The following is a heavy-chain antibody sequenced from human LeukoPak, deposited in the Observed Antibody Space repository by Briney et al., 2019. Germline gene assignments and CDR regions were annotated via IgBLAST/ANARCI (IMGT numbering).Heavy chain of an antibody. J-gene: IGHJ5*02. CDR3: ARVPYYYDSSGYYP. D-gene: IGHD3-22*01. V-gene: IGHV4-59*01. CDR2: IYYSGST. Sequence: SETLSLTCTVSGGSISSYYWSWLRQPPGKGLEWIRYIYYSGSTNYNPSLKSRVTISVDTSKNQFSLKLSSVTAADTAVYYCARVPYYYDSSGYYPWGQGTLVTVSS. CDR1: GGSISSYY.